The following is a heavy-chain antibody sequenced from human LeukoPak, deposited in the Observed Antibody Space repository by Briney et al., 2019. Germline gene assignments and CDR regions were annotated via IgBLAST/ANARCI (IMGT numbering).Heavy chain of an antibody. J-gene: IGHJ4*02. CDR1: GFTFSSYS. D-gene: IGHD3-10*01. CDR3: AKDIRVRGFSFGAYYFDY. Sequence: GGSLRLSCAASGFTFSSYSMNWVRQAPGKGLEWVAVISYDGSNKYYADSVKGRFTISRDNSKNTLYLQMNSLRAEDTAVYYCAKDIRVRGFSFGAYYFDYWGQGTLVTVSS. V-gene: IGHV3-30*18. CDR2: ISYDGSNK.